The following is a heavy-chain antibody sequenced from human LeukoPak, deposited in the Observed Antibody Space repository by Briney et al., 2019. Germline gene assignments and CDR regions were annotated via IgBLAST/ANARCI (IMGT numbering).Heavy chain of an antibody. D-gene: IGHD3-22*01. CDR3: ARAGTYYYDSSGYLFSFLIDY. J-gene: IGHJ4*02. V-gene: IGHV4-39*07. CDR2: IYYSGST. CDR1: GGSISSSSYY. Sequence: SETLSLTCTVSGGSISSSSYYWGWIRQPPGKGLEWIGSIYYSGSTYYNPSLKSRVTISVDTSKNQFSLKLSSVTAADTAVYYCARAGTYYYDSSGYLFSFLIDYWGQGTLVTVSS.